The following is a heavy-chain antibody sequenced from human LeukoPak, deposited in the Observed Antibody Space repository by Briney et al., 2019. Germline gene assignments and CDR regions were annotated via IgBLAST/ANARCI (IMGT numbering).Heavy chain of an antibody. J-gene: IGHJ5*02. CDR2: IYSGGST. Sequence: WASLRLSCAASGFTVSRNYMSCFRQAPGHGLEWVSVIYSGGSTYYADSVKGRFTISRDNSKNTLYLQMNSLRAEDTAVYYCARGDTPLDPWGQGTLVTVSS. V-gene: IGHV3-66*02. CDR1: GFTVSRNY. CDR3: ARGDTPLDP.